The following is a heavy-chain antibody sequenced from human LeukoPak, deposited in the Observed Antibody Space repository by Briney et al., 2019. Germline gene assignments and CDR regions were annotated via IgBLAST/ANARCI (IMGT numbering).Heavy chain of an antibody. D-gene: IGHD5-24*01. J-gene: IGHJ4*02. CDR1: GVAVSSDNW. V-gene: IGHV4-4*02. Sequence: PSETLSLTCAVYGVAVSSDNWWTWVRQSPGKGLEWIGETHRSGDTKYNPSLNGRVTISIDNSNNRLSLHLRYVTAADTAMYYCATRDQGRTYLGPADCWSQGTLATVSS. CDR3: ATRDQGRTYLGPADC. CDR2: THRSGDT.